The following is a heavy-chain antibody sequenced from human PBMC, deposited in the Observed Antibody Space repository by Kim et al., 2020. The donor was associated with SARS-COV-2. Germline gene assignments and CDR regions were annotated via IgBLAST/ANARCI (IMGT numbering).Heavy chain of an antibody. J-gene: IGHJ5*02. V-gene: IGHV1-24*01. CDR1: GYTLTELS. D-gene: IGHD2-2*01. CDR2: FDPEDGET. CDR3: ATGPAAISSNWLDP. Sequence: ASVKVSYKVSGYTLTELSMHWVRQAPGKGLEWMGGFDPEDGETIYAQKFQGRVTMTEDTSTDTAYMELSSLRSEDTAVYYCATGPAAISSNWLDPWGQGTLVTVSS.